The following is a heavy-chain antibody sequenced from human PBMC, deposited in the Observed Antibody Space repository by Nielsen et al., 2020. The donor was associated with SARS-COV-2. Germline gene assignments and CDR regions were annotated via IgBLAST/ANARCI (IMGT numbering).Heavy chain of an antibody. CDR3: ARADGYSYGYYYYGMDV. D-gene: IGHD5-18*01. Sequence: ASVKVSCKASGYTFTSYGISWVRQAPGQGLEWMGWISAYNGNTNYAQKLQGRVTMTTDTSTSTAYMELRSLRSDDTAVYYCARADGYSYGYYYYGMDVWGQGTTVTVSS. V-gene: IGHV1-18*01. J-gene: IGHJ6*02. CDR1: GYTFTSYG. CDR2: ISAYNGNT.